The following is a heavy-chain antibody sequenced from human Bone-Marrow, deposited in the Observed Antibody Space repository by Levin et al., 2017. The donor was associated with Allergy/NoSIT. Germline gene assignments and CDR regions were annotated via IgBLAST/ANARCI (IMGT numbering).Heavy chain of an antibody. CDR2: ISSSGNDI. J-gene: IGHJ4*02. CDR1: GFPFRSYS. V-gene: IGHV3-21*01. CDR3: ARDLGRSISCYDS. Sequence: PGGSLRLSCAASGFPFRSYSMNWVRQAPGKGLEGVSSISSSGNDIYYADAVRGRCTVSRDNAKNSVFLQMNSLRAEDTAVYYCARDLGRSISCYDSWGQGTLVTVSS. D-gene: IGHD2-2*01.